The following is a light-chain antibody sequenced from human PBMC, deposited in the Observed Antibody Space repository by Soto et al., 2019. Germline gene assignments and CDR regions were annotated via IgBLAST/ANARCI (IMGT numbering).Light chain of an antibody. CDR2: DAS. J-gene: IGKJ3*01. CDR1: HSISSW. Sequence: DIQMTQSPSTLSASVGDRVTITCRASHSISSWLAWYQQKPGKAPKLLIYDASSLESGVPSRFSGSGSGTEFTLTISSLQPDDFATYYCQQYNSYPFTFGPGTKVDIK. V-gene: IGKV1-5*01. CDR3: QQYNSYPFT.